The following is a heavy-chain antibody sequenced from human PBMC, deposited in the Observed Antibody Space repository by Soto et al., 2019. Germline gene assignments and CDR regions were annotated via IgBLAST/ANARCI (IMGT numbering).Heavy chain of an antibody. CDR2: ISSSRSTI. D-gene: IGHD2-2*01. J-gene: IGHJ5*01. CDR1: GFTFSSYS. CDR3: ARDCPGSSTTCYGNEWFAS. Sequence: EVQLVESGGGLVQPGGSLRLSCAASGFTFSSYSMNWVRQAPGKGLEWVSYISSSRSTIYYADSVKGRFTISRDNAKNSLYLQMNSLRAEDKAVYYCARDCPGSSTTCYGNEWFASWGQGTLVTVSS. V-gene: IGHV3-48*01.